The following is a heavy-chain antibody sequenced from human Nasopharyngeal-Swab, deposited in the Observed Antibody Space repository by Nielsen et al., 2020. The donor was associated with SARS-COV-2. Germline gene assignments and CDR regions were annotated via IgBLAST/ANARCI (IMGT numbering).Heavy chain of an antibody. CDR1: GYSIISYA. Sequence: ASAKVSCKVYGYSIISYAIHWVRPAPGQGLEWMGWHDGGNGNTKYSQKFQGRLTITWDTSARTAYMELSRLKSEDTAFYFCASTSVTLAEPFDNWGQGTVVTVS. J-gene: IGHJ3*02. CDR3: ASTSVTLAEPFDN. V-gene: IGHV1-3*01. CDR2: HDGGNGNT. D-gene: IGHD4-23*01.